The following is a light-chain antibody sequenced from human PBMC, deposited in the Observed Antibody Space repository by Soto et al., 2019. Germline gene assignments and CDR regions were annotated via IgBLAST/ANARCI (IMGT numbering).Light chain of an antibody. CDR3: QQRSNWP. Sequence: EIVLTQSPATLSLSPGERATLSCRASQSVSSYLAWYQQKPGQAPRLLIYDASNRATGIPARFSGSGSGTDFTLTISSLEPEDFAVYYCQQRSNWPLGQGTRL. V-gene: IGKV3-11*01. CDR1: QSVSSY. CDR2: DAS. J-gene: IGKJ5*01.